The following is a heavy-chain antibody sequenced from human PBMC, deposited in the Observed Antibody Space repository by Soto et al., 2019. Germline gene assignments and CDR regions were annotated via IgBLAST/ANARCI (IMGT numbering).Heavy chain of an antibody. Sequence: PSETLSLTGTFSGGSISRVGYYWGWIRQHPGKGLEWIGYIYYIWSTYYNPSLKSRFTISVDTSKNQFSLKLSSVTAADTAVDYCARDGDYDYVWGSPFDPWGQGTLVTVSS. D-gene: IGHD3-16*01. CDR2: IYYIWST. J-gene: IGHJ5*02. V-gene: IGHV4-31*03. CDR1: GGSISRVGYY. CDR3: ARDGDYDYVWGSPFDP.